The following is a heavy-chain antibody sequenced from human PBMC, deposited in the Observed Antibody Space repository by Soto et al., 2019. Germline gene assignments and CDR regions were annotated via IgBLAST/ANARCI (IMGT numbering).Heavy chain of an antibody. CDR1: GDSVSSGDYY. V-gene: IGHV4-61*08. Sequence: SETLSLTCTVSGDSVSSGDYYWTWIRQPPGKGLEWVGHIYFSGRTNYIPSLESRVTISLDTSKNQFSLKLTSVTAADMAVYYCARVPIDTYMIYWSDPWGQGTLVTAPQ. D-gene: IGHD3-16*01. CDR2: IYFSGRT. CDR3: ARVPIDTYMIYWSDP. J-gene: IGHJ5*02.